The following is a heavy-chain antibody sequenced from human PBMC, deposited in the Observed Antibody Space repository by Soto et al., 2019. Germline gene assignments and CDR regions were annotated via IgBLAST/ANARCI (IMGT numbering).Heavy chain of an antibody. CDR2: LSGSGGRI. Sequence: GGSLRLSCAASGFTFGSYVMSWVRQAPGRGLEWVSSLSGSGGRIYYADSVRGRFTISRDNSKNTLYLQMSSLRVEDTAVYYCAKDVHWSYPNWFDPWGQGTLVTVSS. CDR1: GFTFGSYV. J-gene: IGHJ5*02. CDR3: AKDVHWSYPNWFDP. V-gene: IGHV3-23*01. D-gene: IGHD2-8*02.